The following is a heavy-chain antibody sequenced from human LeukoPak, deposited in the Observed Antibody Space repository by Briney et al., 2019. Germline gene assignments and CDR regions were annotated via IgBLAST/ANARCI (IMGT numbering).Heavy chain of an antibody. V-gene: IGHV3-66*01. CDR1: GFSFSDYS. J-gene: IGHJ4*02. CDR2: IYSGGST. D-gene: IGHD3-10*01. Sequence: GGSLRLSCAGSGFSFSDYSMNWVRQAPGKGLEWVSVIYSGGSTYYADSVKGRFTISRDNSKNTLYLQMNSLRAEDTAVYYYASVRFGELAFDYWGQGALLTVSS. CDR3: ASVRFGELAFDY.